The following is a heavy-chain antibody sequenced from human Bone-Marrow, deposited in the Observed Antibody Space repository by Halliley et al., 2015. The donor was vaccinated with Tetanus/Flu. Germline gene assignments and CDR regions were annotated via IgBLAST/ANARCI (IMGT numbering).Heavy chain of an antibody. CDR2: NYYGGSA. V-gene: IGHV4-39*01. CDR3: ARVGRDYYYSFGMDV. J-gene: IGHJ6*02. D-gene: IGHD1-26*01. Sequence: GSNYYGGSAHSNPSLKRRVTISVDTSKNQFSLRLSSVTPADTALYCCARVGRDYYYSFGMDVWGQGTTVTVSS.